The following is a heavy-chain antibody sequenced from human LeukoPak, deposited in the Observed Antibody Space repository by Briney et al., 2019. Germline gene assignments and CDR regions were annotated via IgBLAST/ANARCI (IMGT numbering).Heavy chain of an antibody. CDR2: IKSKIDGGTT. J-gene: IGHJ3*02. V-gene: IGHV3-15*01. CDR3: TADSIPDYGDSKGDAFDI. Sequence: GGSLRLSCAASRFTVGDAWMTWVHQAPGKGLEWVGRIKSKIDGGTTDYAAPVKGRFTISRDESKGTLYLQMNGLKTEDTAVYYCTADSIPDYGDSKGDAFDIWGQGTMVTVSS. D-gene: IGHD4-17*01. CDR1: RFTVGDAW.